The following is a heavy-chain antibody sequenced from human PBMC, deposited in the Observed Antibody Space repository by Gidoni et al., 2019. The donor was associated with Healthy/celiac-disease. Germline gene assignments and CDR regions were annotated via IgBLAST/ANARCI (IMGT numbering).Heavy chain of an antibody. V-gene: IGHV4-39*01. Sequence: QLQLQESGPGLVKPSETLSLTCTLSGGSISSSSYYWGWIRQPPGKGLEWIGSIYYSGSTYYNPSLKRRVTISVDTSKNQFSLKLSSVTAADTAVYYCATSPPMVRGVNPIDYWGQGTLVTVSS. D-gene: IGHD3-10*01. CDR3: ATSPPMVRGVNPIDY. J-gene: IGHJ4*02. CDR2: IYYSGST. CDR1: GGSISSSSYY.